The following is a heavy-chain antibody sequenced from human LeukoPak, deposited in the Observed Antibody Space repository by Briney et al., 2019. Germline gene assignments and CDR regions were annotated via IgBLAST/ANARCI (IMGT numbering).Heavy chain of an antibody. CDR1: GFTFTSYA. CDR2: ICGTGAFT. V-gene: IGHV3-23*01. Sequence: GGSLRLSCAASGFTFTSYAMSWVRQAPGKGLEWVSVICGTGAFTYYADSVKGRFTISRDNSKNTLYLQMNSLRAEDTTIYYCAKGHSDYGTGFDLWGRGTLVTVSS. CDR3: AKGHSDYGTGFDL. J-gene: IGHJ4*02. D-gene: IGHD4-17*01.